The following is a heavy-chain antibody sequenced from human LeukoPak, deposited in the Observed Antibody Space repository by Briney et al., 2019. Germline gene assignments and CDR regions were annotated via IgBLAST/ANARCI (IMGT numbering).Heavy chain of an antibody. D-gene: IGHD1-26*01. J-gene: IGHJ4*02. V-gene: IGHV2-5*02. CDR1: GLSLSTSGVG. Sequence: SGPTLVNPTQTLTLTCTFSGLSLSTSGVGVGWIRQPPGKALEWLALIYWDDDKRYSPSLKSRLTITKDTSKNQVVLTMTNMDPVDTATYYCAHKGSGELLNYFDYWGQGTLVTVSS. CDR2: IYWDDDK. CDR3: AHKGSGELLNYFDY.